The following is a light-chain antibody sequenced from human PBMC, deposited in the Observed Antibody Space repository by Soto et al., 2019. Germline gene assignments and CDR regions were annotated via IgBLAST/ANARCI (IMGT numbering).Light chain of an antibody. CDR3: QQYGSSPPYT. CDR2: GAS. V-gene: IGKV3-20*01. CDR1: QSINSD. Sequence: EIVMTQSPVTLSVSPGERATLSCRASQSINSDLAWYQQKPGQAPRLLIYGASTRATDIPDRFSGSGSGTDFTLTISRLEPEDFAVYYCQQYGSSPPYTFGQGTKLEIK. J-gene: IGKJ2*01.